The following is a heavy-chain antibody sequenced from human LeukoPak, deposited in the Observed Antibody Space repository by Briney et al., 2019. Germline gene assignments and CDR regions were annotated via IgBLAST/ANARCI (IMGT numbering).Heavy chain of an antibody. CDR1: GGSISSYY. CDR2: IYTSGSA. CDR3: ARDPGYSYGFWFDP. D-gene: IGHD5-18*01. Sequence: SETLSLTCTVSGGSISSYYWSWIQQPAGKGLEWIGRIYTSGSANYNPSLKSRVTMSVDTSKNQFSLKLSSVTAADMAVYYCARDPGYSYGFWFDPWGQGTLVTVSS. V-gene: IGHV4-4*07. J-gene: IGHJ5*02.